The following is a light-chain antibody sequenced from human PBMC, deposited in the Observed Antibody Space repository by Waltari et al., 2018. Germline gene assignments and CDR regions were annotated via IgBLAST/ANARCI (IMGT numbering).Light chain of an antibody. V-gene: IGLV3-21*02. Sequence: SYVLTQPPSVSVAPGPTARITCGGNTSGSKSVHWYQQKPGQAPVLAVYDNSHRPSGIPERFSGSNSGNSATLTISRVEAGDEADYYCQVWDITSDHFVFGTGTKVTVL. J-gene: IGLJ1*01. CDR3: QVWDITSDHFV. CDR1: TSGSKS. CDR2: DNS.